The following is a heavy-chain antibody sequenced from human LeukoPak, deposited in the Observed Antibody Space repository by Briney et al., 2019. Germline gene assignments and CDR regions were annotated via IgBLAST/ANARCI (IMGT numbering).Heavy chain of an antibody. CDR1: GFTFSNYG. Sequence: PGGSLRLSCVASGFTFSNYGMHWVRQAPGKGLEWVSVIYSGGSTYYADSVKGRFTISRDNSKNTLYLQMNSLRAEDTAVYYCATNYGGNSVPGDYWGQGTLVTVSS. V-gene: IGHV3-53*01. J-gene: IGHJ4*02. CDR2: IYSGGST. CDR3: ATNYGGNSVPGDY. D-gene: IGHD4-23*01.